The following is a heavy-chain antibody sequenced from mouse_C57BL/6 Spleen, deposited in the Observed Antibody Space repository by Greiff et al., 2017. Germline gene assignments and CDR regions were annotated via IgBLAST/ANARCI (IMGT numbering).Heavy chain of an antibody. V-gene: IGHV1-80*01. Sequence: QVQLQQSGAELVKPGASVKISCKASGYAFSSYWMNWVKQRPGKGLEWIGQIYPGDGDTNYNGKFKGKATLTADNSSSTAYMQLSSLTSEDSAVYFCARFDYYGSSYSYYAMDYWGQGTSVTVSS. CDR1: GYAFSSYW. CDR2: IYPGDGDT. J-gene: IGHJ4*01. D-gene: IGHD1-1*01. CDR3: ARFDYYGSSYSYYAMDY.